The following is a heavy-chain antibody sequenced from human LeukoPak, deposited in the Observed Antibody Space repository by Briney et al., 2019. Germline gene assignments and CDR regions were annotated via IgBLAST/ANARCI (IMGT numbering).Heavy chain of an antibody. Sequence: GGSLRLSCAASGFTFSSYSMNWVRQAPGKGLEWVSSISSSSSYIYYADSVKGRFTISRDNAKNSLYPQMNSLRAEDTAVYYCATLPYCSGGSCYQNWFDPWGQGTLVTVSS. J-gene: IGHJ5*02. CDR1: GFTFSSYS. CDR2: ISSSSSYI. V-gene: IGHV3-21*01. CDR3: ATLPYCSGGSCYQNWFDP. D-gene: IGHD2-15*01.